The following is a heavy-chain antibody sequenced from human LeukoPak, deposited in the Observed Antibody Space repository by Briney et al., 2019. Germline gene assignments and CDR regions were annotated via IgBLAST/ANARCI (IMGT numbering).Heavy chain of an antibody. Sequence: GRSLRLSCAASGFTFSSYGMHWVRQAPGKGLEWVAVIWYDGSNKYYADSVKGRFTTSRDNSKNTLYLQMNSLRAEDTAVYYCARDYYGSGSYYENWGLGTLVTVSS. V-gene: IGHV3-33*01. J-gene: IGHJ4*02. CDR2: IWYDGSNK. CDR1: GFTFSSYG. CDR3: ARDYYGSGSYYEN. D-gene: IGHD3-10*01.